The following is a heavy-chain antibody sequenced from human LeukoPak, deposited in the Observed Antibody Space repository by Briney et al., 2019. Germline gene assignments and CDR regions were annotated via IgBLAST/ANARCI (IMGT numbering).Heavy chain of an antibody. CDR2: IYYSGST. V-gene: IGHV4-39*07. Sequence: SETLSLTCTVSGGSISSSSYYWGWIRQPPGKWLEWIGSIYYSGSTYYNPSLKSRVTISVDTSKNQFSLKLGSVTAADTAVYYCARATEGNYDILTGYYYYYYGMDVWGQGTTVTVSS. J-gene: IGHJ6*02. CDR3: ARATEGNYDILTGYYYYYYGMDV. CDR1: GGSISSSSYY. D-gene: IGHD3-9*01.